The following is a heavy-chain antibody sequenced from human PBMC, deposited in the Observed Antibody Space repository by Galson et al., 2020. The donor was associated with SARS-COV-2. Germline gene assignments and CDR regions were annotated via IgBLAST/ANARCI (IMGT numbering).Heavy chain of an antibody. V-gene: IGHV1-18*01. CDR1: GYTFPTYG. CDR2: ISAYNGNT. D-gene: IGHD2-15*01. J-gene: IGHJ4*01. Sequence: ASVKVSCKASGYTFPTYGIGWVRQAPEQGLDWMGWISAYNGNTNHAQKFQGRVTMTTDTYTTTAYMELRSLRSEDTDVYYCTRVTIVVAVAVTFDYWGQGTMVTVSS. CDR3: TRVTIVVAVAVTFDY.